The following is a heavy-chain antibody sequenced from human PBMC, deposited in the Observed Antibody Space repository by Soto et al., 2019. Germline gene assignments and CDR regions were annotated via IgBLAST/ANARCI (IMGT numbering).Heavy chain of an antibody. CDR2: TIPLLNVA. D-gene: IGHD5-12*01. J-gene: IGHJ4*02. V-gene: IGHV1-69*08. CDR1: GGTFSTST. Sequence: QVQLVQSGAEVKKPGSSVKVSCKASGGTFSTSTFTWVRQAPGQGLEWMGRTIPLLNVADYAQDFQGRLTITADKSTNTTYMEPTSLTSKDTAVYFCARDSPIGSTFSGYDAIDSWGQGTLVTVSS. CDR3: ARDSPIGSTFSGYDAIDS.